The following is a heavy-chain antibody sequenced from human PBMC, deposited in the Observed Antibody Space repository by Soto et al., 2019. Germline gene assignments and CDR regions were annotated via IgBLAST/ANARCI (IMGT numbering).Heavy chain of an antibody. Sequence: QVQLVQSGAEVKKPGSSVKVSCKASGGTFSSYAISWVRQAPGQGLEWMGGIIPIFGTANYAQKFQGRVTITADESTSTAYMELSSLRSEDTAVYYCARDAWDCSGGSCYSASYYYGMDVWGQGTTVTVSS. CDR3: ARDAWDCSGGSCYSASYYYGMDV. D-gene: IGHD2-15*01. CDR1: GGTFSSYA. J-gene: IGHJ6*02. V-gene: IGHV1-69*12. CDR2: IIPIFGTA.